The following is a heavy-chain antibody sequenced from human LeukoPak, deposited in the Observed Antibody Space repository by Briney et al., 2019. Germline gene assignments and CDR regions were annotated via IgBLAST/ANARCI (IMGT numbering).Heavy chain of an antibody. CDR3: ASSSLTGCELDWFDP. CDR1: GGSLSSYY. Sequence: SETLSLTCTVSGGSLSSYYWSWIRQPPGKGLEWIGYIYYSGSTNYNPSLKSRVAISVDTSKNQFSLKLSSVTAADTAVYYCASSSLTGCELDWFDPWGQGTLVTVSS. CDR2: IYYSGST. D-gene: IGHD3-9*01. V-gene: IGHV4-59*01. J-gene: IGHJ5*02.